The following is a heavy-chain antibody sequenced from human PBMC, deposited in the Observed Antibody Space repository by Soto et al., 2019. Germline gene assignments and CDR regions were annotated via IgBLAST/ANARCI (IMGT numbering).Heavy chain of an antibody. CDR2: ISDSGST. V-gene: IGHV3-23*01. CDR1: GFTFSTYA. J-gene: IGHJ4*02. CDR3: AKDKGGRYCSRTSCLYSFDY. D-gene: IGHD2-2*01. Sequence: EVQLLESGGCLVQPGWSLILSCTAFGFTFSTYARSWVRQAPGKGLEWVSTISDSGSTYYSDAVKVRFTSSRDNSKKTLYLKMNSIRAEEKDVYYCAKDKGGRYCSRTSCLYSFDYWGQGALVIVSS.